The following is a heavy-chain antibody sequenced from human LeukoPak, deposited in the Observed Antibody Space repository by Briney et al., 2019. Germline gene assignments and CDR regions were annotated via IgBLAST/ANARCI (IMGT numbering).Heavy chain of an antibody. Sequence: PGGSLRLSCAASGFTFSSYAMSWVRQAPGKGLEWVSAISGSGGSTYYADSVKGRFTISRDNSKNTLYLQMNSLRAEDTAVYYCARDVRVRGAPSYWGQGTLVTVSS. V-gene: IGHV3-23*01. CDR2: ISGSGGST. D-gene: IGHD3-10*01. CDR1: GFTFSSYA. CDR3: ARDVRVRGAPSY. J-gene: IGHJ4*02.